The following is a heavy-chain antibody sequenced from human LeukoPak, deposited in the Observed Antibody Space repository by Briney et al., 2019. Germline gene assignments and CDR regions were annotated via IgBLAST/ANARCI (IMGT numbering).Heavy chain of an antibody. D-gene: IGHD2-15*01. J-gene: IGHJ5*02. CDR1: GFTFSSYA. V-gene: IGHV3-30-3*01. CDR3: PRLDVLVRVAVPLESNWFDP. Sequence: GGSLRLSCAASGFTFSSYAMHWVRQAPGKGLEWVAVISYDGSNKYYADSVKGRFTISRDNSKNTLYLQMNSLRAEDTAVYYYPRLDVLVRVAVPLESNWFDPWGQGTLVTVSS. CDR2: ISYDGSNK.